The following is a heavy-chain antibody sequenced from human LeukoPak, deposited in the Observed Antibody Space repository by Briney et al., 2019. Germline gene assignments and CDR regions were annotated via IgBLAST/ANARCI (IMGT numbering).Heavy chain of an antibody. CDR2: ISGSGGST. V-gene: IGHV3-23*01. D-gene: IGHD5-12*01. CDR1: GFTFSSYG. CDR3: AKALYSGYDTSYYGMDV. J-gene: IGHJ6*04. Sequence: PGGSLRLSCAASGFTFSSYGVSWVRQAPGKGLEWVSAISGSGGSTYYADSVKGRFTISRDNSKNTLYLQMNSLRAEDTAVYYCAKALYSGYDTSYYGMDVWGKGTTVTVSS.